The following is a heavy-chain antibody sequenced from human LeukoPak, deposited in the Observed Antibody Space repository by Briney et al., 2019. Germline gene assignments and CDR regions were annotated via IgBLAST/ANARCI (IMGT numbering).Heavy chain of an antibody. Sequence: GGSLRLSCAASGFTFSSFEMNWVRQAPGKGLEWLTYVRSSGITIYYADSVKGRFTISRDNAKNSLYLQMNSLRAEDTAVYYCARESAAAGDYWGQGTLVIVSS. CDR1: GFTFSSFE. CDR2: VRSSGITI. D-gene: IGHD6-13*01. V-gene: IGHV3-48*03. CDR3: ARESAAAGDY. J-gene: IGHJ4*02.